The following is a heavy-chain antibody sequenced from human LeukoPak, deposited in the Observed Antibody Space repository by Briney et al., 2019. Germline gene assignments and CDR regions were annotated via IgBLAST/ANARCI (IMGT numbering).Heavy chain of an antibody. D-gene: IGHD5-12*01. Sequence: SETLSLTCAVYGGSFSGYYWSWIRQPPGKGLEWIGEINHSGSTNYNPSLKSRVTISVDTSKNQFSLKLSSVTAADTAVYYCARVYSGYVKRFDYWGQGTLVTVSS. V-gene: IGHV4-34*01. CDR3: ARVYSGYVKRFDY. CDR1: GGSFSGYY. J-gene: IGHJ4*02. CDR2: INHSGST.